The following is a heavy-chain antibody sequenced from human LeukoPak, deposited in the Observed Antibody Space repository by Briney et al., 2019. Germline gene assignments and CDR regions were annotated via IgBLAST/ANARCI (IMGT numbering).Heavy chain of an antibody. Sequence: SETLSLTCAVYGGSSSGYYWSWIRQPPGKGLEWIGEINQSGSTNQNPFLKGRVTISIDTSKNQFSLKLSSVTAADTAVYYCARSPNPAYYFDYWGQGTLVTVSS. CDR1: GGSSSGYY. CDR3: ARSPNPAYYFDY. J-gene: IGHJ4*02. V-gene: IGHV4-34*01. CDR2: INQSGST.